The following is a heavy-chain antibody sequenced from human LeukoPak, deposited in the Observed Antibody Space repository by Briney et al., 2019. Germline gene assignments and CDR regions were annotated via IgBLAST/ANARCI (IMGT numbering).Heavy chain of an antibody. Sequence: PSETLSLTCTVSGGSISSGGYYWSWIRQHPGKGLEWIGYIYYSGSTYYNPSLKSRVTISVGTSKNQFSLKLSSVTAADTAVYYCARDAGRNYFDYWGQGTLVTVSS. V-gene: IGHV4-31*03. CDR1: GGSISSGGYY. D-gene: IGHD1-1*01. CDR3: ARDAGRNYFDY. J-gene: IGHJ4*02. CDR2: IYYSGST.